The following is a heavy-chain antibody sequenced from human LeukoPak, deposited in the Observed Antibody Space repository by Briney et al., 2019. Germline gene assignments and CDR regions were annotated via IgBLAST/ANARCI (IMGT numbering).Heavy chain of an antibody. CDR2: IYYSGST. D-gene: IGHD4-17*01. Sequence: PSETLSLTCTVSGGSISSSSYYWGWIRQPPGKGLEWIGSIYYSGSTYYNPSLKSRVTISVDTSKNQFSLKLSSVTAADTAVYYCARSSEPVWTTMTTWGWWGQGTLVTVSS. CDR3: ARSSEPVWTTMTTWGW. V-gene: IGHV4-39*07. J-gene: IGHJ4*02. CDR1: GGSISSSSYY.